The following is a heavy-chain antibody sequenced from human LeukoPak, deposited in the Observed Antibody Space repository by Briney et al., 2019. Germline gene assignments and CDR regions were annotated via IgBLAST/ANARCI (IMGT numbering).Heavy chain of an antibody. CDR3: ARGLYCGGDCYLS. J-gene: IGHJ5*02. D-gene: IGHD2-21*02. Sequence: SVKVSCKASGGTFSSYAISWVRQAPGQGLEWMGGIIPIFGTANYAQKFHGRVTITTDESTRTAYLEPSSLRSEDTAVYYCARGLYCGGDCYLSWGQGTLVTVSS. CDR2: IIPIFGTA. CDR1: GGTFSSYA. V-gene: IGHV1-69*05.